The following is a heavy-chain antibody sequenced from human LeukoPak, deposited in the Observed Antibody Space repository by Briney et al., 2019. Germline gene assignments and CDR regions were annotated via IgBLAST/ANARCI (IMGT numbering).Heavy chain of an antibody. V-gene: IGHV3-23*01. CDR3: AKYSSGIWVTDC. Sequence: PGGSLRLSCAASGFTFSSYAMSWVRPAPGKGLEWVSAISGSGRSTYYADSVKGRFTISRDNSKNTLYLQMNSLRAEDTAIYYCAKYSSGIWVTDCWGQGTLVTVSS. J-gene: IGHJ4*02. D-gene: IGHD6-19*01. CDR2: ISGSGRST. CDR1: GFTFSSYA.